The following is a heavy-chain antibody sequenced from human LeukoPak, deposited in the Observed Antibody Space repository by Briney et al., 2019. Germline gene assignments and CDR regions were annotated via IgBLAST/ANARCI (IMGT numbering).Heavy chain of an antibody. CDR2: IYPGDSDT. J-gene: IGHJ3*02. V-gene: IGHV5-51*01. CDR3: ASLYCSGGSCYPTGAFDI. Sequence: GESLKISCKGSGYSFTSYWIGWVRQMPGRGLEWMGIIYPGDSDTRYSPSFQGQVTISADKSISTAYLQWSSLKASDTAMYYCASLYCSGGSCYPTGAFDIWGQGTMVTVSS. D-gene: IGHD2-15*01. CDR1: GYSFTSYW.